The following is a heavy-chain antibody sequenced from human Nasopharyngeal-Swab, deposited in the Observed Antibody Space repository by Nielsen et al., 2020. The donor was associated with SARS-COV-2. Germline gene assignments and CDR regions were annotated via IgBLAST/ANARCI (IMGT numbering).Heavy chain of an antibody. J-gene: IGHJ6*02. CDR1: GFTFSSYS. CDR2: ISSSSSYI. Sequence: GESLKISCAASGFTFSSYSMNWVRQAPGKGLEWVSSISSSSSYIYYADSVKGRFTISRDNAKNSLYLQMNSLRAEDTAVYYCARVGTGYGMDVWGQGTTVTVSS. V-gene: IGHV3-21*01. D-gene: IGHD6-13*01. CDR3: ARVGTGYGMDV.